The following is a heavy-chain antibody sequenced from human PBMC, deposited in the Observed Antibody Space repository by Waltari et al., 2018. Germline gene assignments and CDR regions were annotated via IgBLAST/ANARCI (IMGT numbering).Heavy chain of an antibody. CDR3: ARGKQLFDY. V-gene: IGHV5-51*01. CDR2: IYPGDSDI. D-gene: IGHD1-1*01. J-gene: IGHJ4*02. CDR1: GFNFATNW. Sequence: EVQLVQSGAEVRKPGASLTISCNGSGFNFATNWIAWVRQMPGKGLEWMGVIYPGDSDIRYSPSFQGHVTISADKSINTAYLQWSSLKASDTSFYFCARGKQLFDYWGQGTLVTVSS.